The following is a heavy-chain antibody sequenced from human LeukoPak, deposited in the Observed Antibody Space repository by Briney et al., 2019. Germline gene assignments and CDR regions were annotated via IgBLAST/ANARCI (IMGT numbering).Heavy chain of an antibody. D-gene: IGHD3-22*01. CDR3: TRHTYFYDSPGAYYFDY. V-gene: IGHV4-38-2*01. Sequence: SETLSLTCAVSVYSISSGHYWGWIRQPPGKGLEWIGSIHHSGRTYHNSSRKSRVTISVDTSKNQFSLRLSSVTAADTAVYYCTRHTYFYDSPGAYYFDYWGQGTLVTASS. J-gene: IGHJ4*02. CDR2: IHHSGRT. CDR1: VYSISSGHY.